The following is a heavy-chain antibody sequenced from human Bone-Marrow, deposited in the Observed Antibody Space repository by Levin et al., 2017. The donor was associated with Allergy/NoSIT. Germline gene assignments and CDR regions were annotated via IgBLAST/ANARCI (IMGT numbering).Heavy chain of an antibody. V-gene: IGHV5-51*01. J-gene: IGHJ3*01. CDR3: AGRAAFDF. CDR2: IHPDDSDT. Sequence: KLGESLKISCKGSGYIFDTTWLAWVRQKPGKGLEWMGIIHPDDSDTRYSPSFQGQVTISVDKSINTAYLQWSSLKASDTAMYYCAGRAAFDFWGQGTMVTVSS. CDR1: GYIFDTTW.